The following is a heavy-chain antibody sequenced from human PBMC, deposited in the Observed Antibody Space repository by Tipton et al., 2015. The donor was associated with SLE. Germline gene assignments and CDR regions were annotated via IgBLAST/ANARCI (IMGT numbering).Heavy chain of an antibody. CDR1: GYSFSTYW. Sequence: QLVQSGAELKKPGESLKISCKGSGYSFSTYWIAWVRQMPGKGLEWMGIIHPGDSDTRYSPSFQGQVTISVDKSISTAYLQWSSLKASDTAMYYCARRGKTDAFDIWGQGTVVTVSS. J-gene: IGHJ3*02. CDR3: ARRGKTDAFDI. CDR2: IHPGDSDT. V-gene: IGHV5-51*03.